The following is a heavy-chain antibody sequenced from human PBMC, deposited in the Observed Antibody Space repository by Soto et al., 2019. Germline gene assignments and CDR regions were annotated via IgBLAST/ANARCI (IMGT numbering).Heavy chain of an antibody. Sequence: KFQGRVTITRDTSASTAYMELSSLRSEDTAVYYCARALGGWTDYWGQGTLVTVSS. J-gene: IGHJ4*02. V-gene: IGHV1-3*01. D-gene: IGHD6-19*01. CDR3: ARALGGWTDY.